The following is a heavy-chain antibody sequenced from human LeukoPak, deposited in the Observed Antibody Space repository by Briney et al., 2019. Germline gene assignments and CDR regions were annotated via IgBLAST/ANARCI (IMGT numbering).Heavy chain of an antibody. CDR3: ARQEIGYYDSSGYHQGEF. CDR1: GGSISSYY. CDR2: IYYSGST. D-gene: IGHD3-22*01. V-gene: IGHV4-59*08. Sequence: PSETLSLTCTVSGGSISSYYWSWIRQPPGKGLEWIGYIYYSGSTNYNPSLKSRVTISVDTSKNQFSLKLSSVTAADTAVYYCARQEIGYYDSSGYHQGEFWGRGTLVTVSS. J-gene: IGHJ4*02.